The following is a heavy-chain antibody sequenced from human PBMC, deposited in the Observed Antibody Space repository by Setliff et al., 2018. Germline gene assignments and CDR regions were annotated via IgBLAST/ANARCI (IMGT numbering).Heavy chain of an antibody. CDR2: MSPNSGNT. CDR1: GYTFTSYD. CDR3: AIRTEYYNFWSGCSHCSRCTQSTPGPSLGAGGSSSSSNYY. Sequence: ASVKVSCKASGYTFTSYDINWVRQATGQGLEWMGWMSPNSGNTGYEQKFQGRVTMTRNTSISTAYMDLSSLRFEDTAVYYGAIRTEYYNFWSGCSHCSRCTQSTPGPSLGAGGSSSSSNYY. V-gene: IGHV1-8*02. D-gene: IGHD3-3*01. J-gene: IGHJ6*01.